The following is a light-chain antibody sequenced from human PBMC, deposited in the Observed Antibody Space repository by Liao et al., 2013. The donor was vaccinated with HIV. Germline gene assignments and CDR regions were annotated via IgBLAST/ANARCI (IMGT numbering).Light chain of an antibody. CDR2: YDS. CDR3: QVWDGNSVHPV. J-gene: IGLJ2*01. Sequence: SYELTQPPSVSVAPGKTARITCGGNNIGSKSVQWYQQKPGQAPLFVFYYDSDRPSGIPERFSGSNSGNTATLTISRVDAGDEADYYCQVWDGNSVHPVFGGGTRLTVL. V-gene: IGLV3-21*04. CDR1: NIGSKS.